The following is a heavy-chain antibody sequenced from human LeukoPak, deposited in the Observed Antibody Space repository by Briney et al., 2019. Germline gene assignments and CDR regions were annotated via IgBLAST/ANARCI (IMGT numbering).Heavy chain of an antibody. CDR1: GGSFSGYY. CDR3: ASRLGGAMVTPFDY. J-gene: IGHJ4*02. V-gene: IGHV4-34*01. D-gene: IGHD5-18*01. CDR2: IYYSGST. Sequence: SETLSLTCAVYGGSFSGYYWSWIRQPPGKGLEWIGSIYYSGSTYYNPSLKSRVTISVDTSKNQFSLKLSSVTAADTAVYYCASRLGGAMVTPFDYWGQGTLVTVSS.